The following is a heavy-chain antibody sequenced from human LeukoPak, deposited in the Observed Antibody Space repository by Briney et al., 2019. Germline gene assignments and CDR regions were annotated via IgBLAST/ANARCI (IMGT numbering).Heavy chain of an antibody. Sequence: GGSLRLSCAASGFTFSSYAMHWVRQAPGKGLEWVAVISYDGSNKYYADSVKGRFTISRDNSKNTLYLQMNSLRAEDTAVYYCARDLGSSIAAAGTVVYWGQGTLVTVSS. CDR2: ISYDGSNK. V-gene: IGHV3-30-3*01. D-gene: IGHD6-13*01. CDR3: ARDLGSSIAAAGTVVY. J-gene: IGHJ4*02. CDR1: GFTFSSYA.